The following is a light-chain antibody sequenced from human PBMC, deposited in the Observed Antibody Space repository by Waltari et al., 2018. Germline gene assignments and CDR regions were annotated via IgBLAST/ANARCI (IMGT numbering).Light chain of an antibody. CDR2: LNSDCSH. J-gene: IGLJ3*02. V-gene: IGLV4-69*01. Sequence: QLVLTQSPSASASMGATVKLTCTRSSGHSSYAIEWNQQQSEKSPRYLMKLNSDCSHSKGDWIPDRFSGSSSGAWRSLTISNLQSEDDADYYCQSWGTGIPWVFGGGTKLTVL. CDR1: SGHSSYA. CDR3: QSWGTGIPWV.